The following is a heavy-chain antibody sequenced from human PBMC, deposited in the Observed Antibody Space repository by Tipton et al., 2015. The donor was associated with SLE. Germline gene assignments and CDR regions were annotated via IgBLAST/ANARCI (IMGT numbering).Heavy chain of an antibody. J-gene: IGHJ3*02. CDR3: ARVRNNGDYVGAFDI. D-gene: IGHD4-17*01. V-gene: IGHV4-39*01. CDR2: IYYSGST. Sequence: TLSLTCTVSGGSISSSSYYWGWLRQPPGQGLAWIGSIYYSGSTDYNPSLKSRVTISVDTSKNQFSLKLSSVTAADTAVYYCARVRNNGDYVGAFDIWGQGTMVTVSS. CDR1: GGSISSSSYY.